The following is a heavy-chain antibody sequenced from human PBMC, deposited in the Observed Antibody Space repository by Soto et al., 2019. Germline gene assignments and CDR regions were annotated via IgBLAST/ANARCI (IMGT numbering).Heavy chain of an antibody. V-gene: IGHV4-31*03. Sequence: PSETLSLTCSVSGGSISSGGYYWSWIRQHPGKGLEWIGYIYYSGSTYYNPSLKSRVTISVDTSKNQFSLKLSSVTAADTAVYYCAREFESGVPAARNWFDPWGEGTLVTVSS. CDR3: AREFESGVPAARNWFDP. D-gene: IGHD2-2*01. CDR2: IYYSGST. CDR1: GGSISSGGYY. J-gene: IGHJ5*02.